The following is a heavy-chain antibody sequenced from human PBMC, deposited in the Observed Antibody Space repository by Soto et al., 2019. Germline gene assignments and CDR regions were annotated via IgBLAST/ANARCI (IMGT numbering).Heavy chain of an antibody. D-gene: IGHD6-6*01. CDR1: GGSISSSSYY. CDR3: ARHLQSSTGQLVQAFDI. Sequence: SETLSLTCTVSGGSISSSSYYWGWIRQPPGKGLEWIGGIYYSGSTYYNPSLKSRVTISVDTSKNQFSLKLSSVTAADTAVYYCARHLQSSTGQLVQAFDIWGQGTMVTVSS. V-gene: IGHV4-39*01. CDR2: IYYSGST. J-gene: IGHJ3*02.